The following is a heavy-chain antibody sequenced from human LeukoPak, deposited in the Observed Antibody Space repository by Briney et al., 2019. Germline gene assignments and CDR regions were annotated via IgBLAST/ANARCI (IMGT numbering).Heavy chain of an antibody. CDR3: AREHETYYYDSNGLDY. V-gene: IGHV4-4*07. CDR1: GGSISSYY. CDR2: TYTSGST. J-gene: IGHJ4*02. Sequence: SETLSLTCNVSGGSISSYYWNWIRQPAGKGLEWIGRTYTSGSTNYNPSLKSRVTMSVDTSKSQFSLKLSSVTAADTAVYYCAREHETYYYDSNGLDYWGQGTLVTVSS. D-gene: IGHD3-22*01.